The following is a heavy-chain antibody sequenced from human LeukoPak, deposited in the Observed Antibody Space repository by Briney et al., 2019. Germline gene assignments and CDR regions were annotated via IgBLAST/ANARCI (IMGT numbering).Heavy chain of an antibody. Sequence: SETLSLTCTVSGYSISSGYYWGWLRQPPGRGLEWIGTIYHSGSTYYNPSLKSRVTISVDTSKNQFSLKLSSVTAADTAVYYCARGQSIAARRRNWFDPWGQGTLVTVSS. CDR3: ARGQSIAARRRNWFDP. V-gene: IGHV4-38-2*02. CDR1: GYSISSGYY. CDR2: IYHSGST. D-gene: IGHD6-6*01. J-gene: IGHJ5*02.